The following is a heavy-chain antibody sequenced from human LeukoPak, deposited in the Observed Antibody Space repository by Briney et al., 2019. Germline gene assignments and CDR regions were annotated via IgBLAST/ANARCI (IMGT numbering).Heavy chain of an antibody. CDR2: IDKTSSNI. CDR3: ARDSADYYGSGSYYRIDVFDI. V-gene: IGHV3-48*02. J-gene: IGHJ3*02. D-gene: IGHD3-10*01. Sequence: PGGSLRLSCSVSGFTFTDYSMNWVRQAPGKGLQWVSYIDKTSSNIYYADSVKGRFTISRDNAKNSLFLQMNSLRDEDTAVYYCARDSADYYGSGSYYRIDVFDIWGQGTMVTVSS. CDR1: GFTFTDYS.